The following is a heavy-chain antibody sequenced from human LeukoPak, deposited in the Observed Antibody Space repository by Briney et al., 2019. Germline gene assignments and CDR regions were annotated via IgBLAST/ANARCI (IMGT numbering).Heavy chain of an antibody. CDR1: GYTFTSYG. Sequence: ASVKVSCKASGYTFTSYGISWVRRAPGQGLEWMGWISAYNGNTNYAQKLQGRVTMTTDTSTSTAYMEPRSLRSDDTAVYYCARDHSGYQLPEADDAFDIWGQGTMVTVSS. D-gene: IGHD2-2*01. CDR3: ARDHSGYQLPEADDAFDI. J-gene: IGHJ3*02. CDR2: ISAYNGNT. V-gene: IGHV1-18*04.